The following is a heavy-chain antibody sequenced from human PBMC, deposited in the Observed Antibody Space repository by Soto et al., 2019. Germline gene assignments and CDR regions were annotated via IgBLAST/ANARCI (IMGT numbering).Heavy chain of an antibody. CDR2: IYYSGST. CDR1: GGSISSGDYY. Sequence: QVQLXESGPGLVKPSQTLSLTCTVSGGSISSGDYYWSWIRQPPGKGLEWIGYIYYSGSTYYNPSLKSRVTISVDTSKNQFSLKLSSVTAADTAVYYCARDVDYYDSRHPRYYFDYWGQGTLVTVSS. CDR3: ARDVDYYDSRHPRYYFDY. D-gene: IGHD3-22*01. J-gene: IGHJ4*02. V-gene: IGHV4-30-4*01.